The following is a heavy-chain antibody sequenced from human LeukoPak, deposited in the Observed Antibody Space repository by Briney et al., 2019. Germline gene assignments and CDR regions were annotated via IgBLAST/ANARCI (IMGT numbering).Heavy chain of an antibody. CDR1: GGSITTHY. J-gene: IGHJ4*02. D-gene: IGHD3-22*01. V-gene: IGHV4-4*07. CDR3: AGEGHYYDSTGYYYGGEDY. Sequence: PSETLSLTCTVSGGSITTHYWSWIRHPAGEGLEWIGRIYTRGSTNYNPSLKSRVTMSVDTSKNHFSLKLSSVTAADTAVYYCAGEGHYYDSTGYYYGGEDYWGQGTLVTVSS. CDR2: IYTRGST.